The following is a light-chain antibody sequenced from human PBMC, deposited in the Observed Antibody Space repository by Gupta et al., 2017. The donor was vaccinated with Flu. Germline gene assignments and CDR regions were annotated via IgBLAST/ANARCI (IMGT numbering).Light chain of an antibody. Sequence: QSALTQPASVSGAPGQSITISCTGTSSDVGDYNRVSWYQQHPGKATKVIIYEVSNRPSVVSNRFSGSKSGNTASLTISGLQADDEADYYCSSYTRSTASIIAWVFGGGTKVTVL. CDR1: SSDVGDYNR. J-gene: IGLJ3*02. CDR2: EVS. CDR3: SSYTRSTASIIAWV. V-gene: IGLV2-14*01.